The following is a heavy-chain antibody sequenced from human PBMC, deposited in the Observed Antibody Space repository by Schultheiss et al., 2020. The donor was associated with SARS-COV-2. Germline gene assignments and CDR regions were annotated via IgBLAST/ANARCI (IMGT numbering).Heavy chain of an antibody. CDR3: ARQGATMGYYYYGMDV. CDR2: IYYSGST. J-gene: IGHJ6*02. D-gene: IGHD5-12*01. CDR1: GGSISSSSYY. Sequence: SETLSLTCTVSGGSISSSSYYWSWIRQPPGKGLEWIGYIYYSGSTNYNHSLKSRVTISVDTSKNQFSLKLSSVTAADTAVYYCARQGATMGYYYYGMDVWGQGTTVTVSS. V-gene: IGHV4-61*05.